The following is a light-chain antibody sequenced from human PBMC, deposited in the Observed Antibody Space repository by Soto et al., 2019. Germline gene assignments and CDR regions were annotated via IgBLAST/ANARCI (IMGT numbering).Light chain of an antibody. CDR1: GSNIGSNP. Sequence: QSALTQPPSASGAPGQRVTISCSGSGSNIGSNPVTWYQQLPRTAPKLLIFGYTNRPSGVPDRFSGSKSGTSASLAITGLQSEDEAAYYCQSYDSDLSAWVFGGGTKLTVL. CDR2: GYT. CDR3: QSYDSDLSAWV. V-gene: IGLV1-40*01. J-gene: IGLJ3*02.